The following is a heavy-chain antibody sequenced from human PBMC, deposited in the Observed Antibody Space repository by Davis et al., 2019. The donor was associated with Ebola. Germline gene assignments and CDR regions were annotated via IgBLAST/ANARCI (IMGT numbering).Heavy chain of an antibody. Sequence: SETLSLTCTVSDDSVSSDLYYWSWIRQSPGKGLEWIGYIYYSGGTYYNPSLKSRVIISVDTSKNQFSLKLSSVTAADTAVYYCARGDSYYDPSGYYAGPEAPDHWGQGTLVSVSS. CDR1: DDSVSSDLYY. D-gene: IGHD3-22*01. CDR3: ARGDSYYDPSGYYAGPEAPDH. V-gene: IGHV4-30-4*08. J-gene: IGHJ4*02. CDR2: IYYSGGT.